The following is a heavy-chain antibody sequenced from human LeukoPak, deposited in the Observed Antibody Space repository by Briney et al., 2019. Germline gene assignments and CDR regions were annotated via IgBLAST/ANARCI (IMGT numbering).Heavy chain of an antibody. CDR3: ATLPYVNWFDP. V-gene: IGHV4-34*01. J-gene: IGHJ5*02. CDR2: INHSGST. D-gene: IGHD3-16*01. CDR1: GGSFSGYY. Sequence: SETLSLTCAVYGGSFSGYYWSWIRQPPGKGLEWIGEINHSGSTNYNPSLKSRVTISVDTSKNQFSLKLSSVTAADTAVYYCATLPYVNWFDPWGQGTLVTVSS.